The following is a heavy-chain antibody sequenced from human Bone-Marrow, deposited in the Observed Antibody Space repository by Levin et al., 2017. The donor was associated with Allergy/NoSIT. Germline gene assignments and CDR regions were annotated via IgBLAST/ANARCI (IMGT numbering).Heavy chain of an antibody. CDR1: GYLFTDFW. V-gene: IGHV5-51*01. CDR2: IYPGDSDA. CDR3: ARKEAGYGSETIDY. Sequence: GESLKISCKASGYLFTDFWIGWVRQLPGKGLEWMGIIYPGDSDARYRPSFQGQVSISVDRSINTVYLQWISLKASDTATYFCARKEAGYGSETIDYWGQGTRVTVSS. D-gene: IGHD3-10*01. J-gene: IGHJ4*02.